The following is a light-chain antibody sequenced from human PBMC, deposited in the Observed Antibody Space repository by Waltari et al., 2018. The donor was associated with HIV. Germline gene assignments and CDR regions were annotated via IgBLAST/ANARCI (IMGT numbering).Light chain of an antibody. CDR2: WAS. CDR3: QQYYRPLLT. CDR1: QPILSSYNNNNY. J-gene: IGKJ4*01. Sequence: DIVMTQSPDSLAVSLGESAAINRKSSQPILSSYNNNNYLAWYQQKAGQSPKLLIYWASTRESGVPDRFSGSGSGTDFTLTISSLQAEDVAIYYCQQYYRPLLTFGGGTKVEIK. V-gene: IGKV4-1*01.